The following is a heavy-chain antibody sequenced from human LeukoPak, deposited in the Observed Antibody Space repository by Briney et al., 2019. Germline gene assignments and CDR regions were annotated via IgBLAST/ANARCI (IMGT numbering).Heavy chain of an antibody. V-gene: IGHV4-59*01. J-gene: IGHJ6*03. CDR1: GGSISSYY. CDR3: ARVRSSSWYYYYYYMDV. Sequence: KTSETLSLTCTVSGGSISSYYWSWIRQPPGKGLEWIGYIYYSGSTNYNLSLKSRVTISVDTSKNQFSLKLSSVTAADTAVYHCARVRSSSWYYYYYYMDVWGKGTTVTVSS. D-gene: IGHD6-13*01. CDR2: IYYSGST.